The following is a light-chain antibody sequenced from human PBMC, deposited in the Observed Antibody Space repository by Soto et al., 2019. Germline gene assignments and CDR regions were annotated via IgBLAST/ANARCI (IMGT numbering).Light chain of an antibody. CDR1: SSDVDDYRY. CDR2: DGT. Sequence: SVLAQPRSVSGSPGHLLTISCTGTSSDVDDYRYVSWYQQYPGKAPKLVIYDGTKRPSGVPDRFSGSNSGNTASLTISGLQAEDEADYYCCSYVTTPEIFGTGTKVTVL. J-gene: IGLJ1*01. CDR3: CSYVTTPEI. V-gene: IGLV2-11*01.